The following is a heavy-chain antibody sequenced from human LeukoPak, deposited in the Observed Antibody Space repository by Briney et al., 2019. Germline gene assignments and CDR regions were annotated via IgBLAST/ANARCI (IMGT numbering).Heavy chain of an antibody. CDR2: INKDGSNT. J-gene: IGHJ4*02. Sequence: PGGSLRLSCAGSGFTFSTYWMHWVRQAPGKGLVWVSHINKDGSNTNYADSVKGRFTISRDNSKNTLYLQMNSLTAADTAVYYCAKAVASGRSFDYWGQGTLVTVSS. CDR1: GFTFSTYW. D-gene: IGHD6-19*01. V-gene: IGHV3-74*01. CDR3: AKAVASGRSFDY.